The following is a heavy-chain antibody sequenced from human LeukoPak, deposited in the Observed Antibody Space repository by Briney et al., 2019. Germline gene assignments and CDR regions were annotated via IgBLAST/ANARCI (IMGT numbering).Heavy chain of an antibody. CDR3: ARGLSGSFQYYFDY. Sequence: SETLSLTCTVSGGSISSSSYYWGWIRQPPGKGLEWIGSIYYSGSTYYNPSLKSRVTISVDTSKNQFSLKLSSVTAADTAVYFCARGLSGSFQYYFDYWGQGTLVTVSS. CDR2: IYYSGST. CDR1: GGSISSSSYY. V-gene: IGHV4-39*07. D-gene: IGHD1-26*01. J-gene: IGHJ4*02.